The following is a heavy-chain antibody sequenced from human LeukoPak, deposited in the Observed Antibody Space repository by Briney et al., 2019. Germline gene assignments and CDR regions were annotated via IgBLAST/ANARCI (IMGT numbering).Heavy chain of an antibody. Sequence: GGSLRLSCAASGLTFSNAWMSWVRQAPGKGLEWVGRIKGKSDGGTTDYAAPVKGRFTISRDDSKNTLYLQMNSLKSEATAVYYCTTELDIRPNHYWGQGTLVTVSS. V-gene: IGHV3-15*01. CDR3: TTELDIRPNHY. D-gene: IGHD3-22*01. CDR1: GLTFSNAW. J-gene: IGHJ4*02. CDR2: IKGKSDGGTT.